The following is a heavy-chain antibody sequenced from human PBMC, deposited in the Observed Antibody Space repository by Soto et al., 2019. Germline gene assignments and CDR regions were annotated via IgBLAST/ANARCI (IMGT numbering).Heavy chain of an antibody. CDR2: ISAYNGNT. Sequence: QVQLVQSGAEVKKPGASVKVSCKASGYTFSSYGISWVRQAPGQGLEWMGWISAYNGNTNYAQKLQGRVTMTTDTSTSTAYMEVRSLRSDDTAVYYCARDICTGPCGGSSYLPFDYWGQGTLVSVSS. J-gene: IGHJ4*02. V-gene: IGHV1-18*04. CDR1: GYTFSSYG. D-gene: IGHD6-6*01. CDR3: ARDICTGPCGGSSYLPFDY.